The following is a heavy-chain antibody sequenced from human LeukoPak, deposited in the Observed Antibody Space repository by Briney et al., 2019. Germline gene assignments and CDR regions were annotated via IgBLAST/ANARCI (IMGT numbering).Heavy chain of an antibody. V-gene: IGHV4-59*01. D-gene: IGHD2-2*01. Sequence: SETLSLTCTVSGDSISSYYWSWIRQPPGKGLEWIGYIYYSGSTNYNPSLKSRVTISVDTSKNQFSLKLSSVTAADTAVYYRASHCSSTSCYGMDVWGQGTTVTVSS. J-gene: IGHJ6*02. CDR3: ASHCSSTSCYGMDV. CDR1: GDSISSYY. CDR2: IYYSGST.